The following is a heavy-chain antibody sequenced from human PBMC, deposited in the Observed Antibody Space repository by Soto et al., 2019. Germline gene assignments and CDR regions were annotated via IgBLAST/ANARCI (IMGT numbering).Heavy chain of an antibody. CDR2: ISYDGSNK. CDR1: GFTFSSYG. V-gene: IGHV3-30*18. D-gene: IGHD1-20*01. J-gene: IGHJ6*02. Sequence: QVQLVESGGGVVQPGRSLRLSCAASGFTFSSYGMHWVRQAPGKGLEWVAVISYDGSNKYYADSVKGRFTISRDNSKNTLYLQMNSLRAEDTAVYYCAKEDHNWIGGYYYYYGMDVWGQGTTVTVSS. CDR3: AKEDHNWIGGYYYYYGMDV.